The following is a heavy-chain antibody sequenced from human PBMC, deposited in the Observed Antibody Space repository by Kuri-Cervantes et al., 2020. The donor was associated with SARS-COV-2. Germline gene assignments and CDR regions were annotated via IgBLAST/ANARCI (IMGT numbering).Heavy chain of an antibody. J-gene: IGHJ4*02. Sequence: ESLKISCTVSGGSISSHYWSWIRQPPGKGLEWIGYIYYSGSTNYNPSLKSRVTISVDTSKNQFSLKLSSVTAADMAAYYCARSPGDGDYDPFDYWGQGTLVTVSS. V-gene: IGHV4-59*11. D-gene: IGHD4-17*01. CDR2: IYYSGST. CDR1: GGSISSHY. CDR3: ARSPGDGDYDPFDY.